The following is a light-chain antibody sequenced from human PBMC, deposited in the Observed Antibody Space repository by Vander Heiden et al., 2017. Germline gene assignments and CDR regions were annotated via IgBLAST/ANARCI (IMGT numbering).Light chain of an antibody. V-gene: IGKV1-39*01. Sequence: DIQMTQSPSSLSASVGDRVTITCRASQSISSYLNWYQQKPGKAPKLLIYAASSLQSGVPSRFSGSGSGTDFTLTISRLQPEDFATYYCQHRDSTPLTFGQGTRLEIK. CDR1: QSISSY. J-gene: IGKJ5*01. CDR3: QHRDSTPLT. CDR2: AAS.